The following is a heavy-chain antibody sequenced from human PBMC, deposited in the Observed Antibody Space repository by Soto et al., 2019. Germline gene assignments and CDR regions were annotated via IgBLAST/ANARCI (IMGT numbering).Heavy chain of an antibody. J-gene: IGHJ4*02. V-gene: IGHV4-4*02. D-gene: IGHD5-18*01. Sequence: QVQLQESGPGLVKPSGTLSLTFAVSGVSIGSHDWWTWVRQPPGEGLEWIGESHQSGNTNYNSSLESRVTISLDQSKNPFSLPLSSVPVADPAVYYCATRDTGRVYWGQGTLVTVSS. CDR3: ATRDTGRVY. CDR1: GVSIGSHDW. CDR2: SHQSGNT.